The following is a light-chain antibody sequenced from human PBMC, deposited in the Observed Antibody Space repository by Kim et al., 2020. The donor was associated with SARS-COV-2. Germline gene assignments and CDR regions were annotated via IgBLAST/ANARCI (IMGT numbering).Light chain of an antibody. Sequence: VSPGERATLPGRASQSIRDNLGWYQQKPGHAPRLLIYSVSTRASGVPARFSGSGSETDFTLTISSLQSEDFAIYYCQQYDDWPLTFGGGTKVDIK. V-gene: IGKV3-15*01. CDR3: QQYDDWPLT. J-gene: IGKJ4*01. CDR1: QSIRDN. CDR2: SVS.